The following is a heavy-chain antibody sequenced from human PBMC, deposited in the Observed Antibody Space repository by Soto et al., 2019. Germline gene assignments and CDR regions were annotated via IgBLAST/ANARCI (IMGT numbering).Heavy chain of an antibody. CDR3: ARLDYYDSSGYYIKEGYYFDY. J-gene: IGHJ4*02. CDR2: IYYSGST. CDR1: GGSISSSSYY. D-gene: IGHD3-22*01. Sequence: QLQLQESGPGLVKPSETLSLTCTVSGGSISSSSYYWGWIRQPPGKGLEWLGSIYYSGSTYYNPSLKSQVTISIDTSKNPLSLKLSSVTAADTAVYYCARLDYYDSSGYYIKEGYYFDYRGQGTLVTVSS. V-gene: IGHV4-39*01.